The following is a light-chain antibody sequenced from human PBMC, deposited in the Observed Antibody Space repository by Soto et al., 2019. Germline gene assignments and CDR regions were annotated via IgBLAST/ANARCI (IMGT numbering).Light chain of an antibody. V-gene: IGKV1-5*01. CDR1: QTINNR. CDR3: LQHNSHPWT. Sequence: DIPMTQSPSTLSASVGDRVTITCRASQTINNRLAWYQHKAGTVPKLLIYAASTLESGVPSRFSGSGSGTEFTLTINSLQPEDFATYYCLQHNSHPWTFGQGTKVEV. CDR2: AAS. J-gene: IGKJ1*01.